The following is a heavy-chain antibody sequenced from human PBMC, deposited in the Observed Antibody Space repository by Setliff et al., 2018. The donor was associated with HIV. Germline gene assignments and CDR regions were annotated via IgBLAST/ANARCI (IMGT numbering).Heavy chain of an antibody. J-gene: IGHJ4*02. Sequence: PSGTLSLTCKVSGGSISSYYWSWIRQPPGKGLEWIGYIYYSGSTNYNPSLRSRVTISVDTSKNLFSLKLSSVTAADTAVYYCARGYGAAGGGYWGQGTLVTVSS. D-gene: IGHD6-25*01. V-gene: IGHV4-59*08. CDR1: GGSISSYY. CDR3: ARGYGAAGGGY. CDR2: IYYSGST.